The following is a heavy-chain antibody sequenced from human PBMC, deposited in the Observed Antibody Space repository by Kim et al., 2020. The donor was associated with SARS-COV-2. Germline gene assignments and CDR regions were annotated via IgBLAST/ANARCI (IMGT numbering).Heavy chain of an antibody. CDR1: GFTFSSYG. J-gene: IGHJ4*02. Sequence: GGSLRLSCAASGFTFSSYGMHWVRQAPGKGLEWVAVISYDGSNKYYADSVKGRFTISRDNSKNTLYLQMNSLRAEDTAVYYYAKGGWFGELRGYFDYWGQGTLVPVSS. CDR3: AKGGWFGELRGYFDY. D-gene: IGHD3-10*01. CDR2: ISYDGSNK. V-gene: IGHV3-30*18.